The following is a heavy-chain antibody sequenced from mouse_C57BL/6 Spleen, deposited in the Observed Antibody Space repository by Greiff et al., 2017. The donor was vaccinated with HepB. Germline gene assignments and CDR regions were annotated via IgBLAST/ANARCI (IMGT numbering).Heavy chain of an antibody. V-gene: IGHV5-17*01. J-gene: IGHJ3*01. CDR3: ARRLAQGWFAY. CDR2: ISSGSSTI. D-gene: IGHD3-2*02. CDR1: GFTFSDYG. Sequence: EVMLVESGGGLVKPGGSLKLSCAASGFTFSDYGMHWVRQAPEKGLEWVAYISSGSSTIYYADTVKGRFTISRDNAKNTLFLQMTSLRSEDTAMYYCARRLAQGWFAYWGQGTLVTVSA.